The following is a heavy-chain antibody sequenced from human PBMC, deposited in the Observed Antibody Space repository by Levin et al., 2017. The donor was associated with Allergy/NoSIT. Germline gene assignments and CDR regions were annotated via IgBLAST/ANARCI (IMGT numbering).Heavy chain of an antibody. CDR1: GFTFGDYA. Sequence: GESLKISCTGSGFTFGDYAMSWVRQAPGKGLEWVGFIRNKAHGGTTEYAASVKGRLTISRDDSKSIAYLQMNSLKTEDTAVYFCARGGPPNYDYNWGSYRDGYFDYWGQGTLVIVSS. V-gene: IGHV3-49*04. CDR3: ARGGPPNYDYNWGSYRDGYFDY. D-gene: IGHD3-16*02. J-gene: IGHJ4*02. CDR2: IRNKAHGGTT.